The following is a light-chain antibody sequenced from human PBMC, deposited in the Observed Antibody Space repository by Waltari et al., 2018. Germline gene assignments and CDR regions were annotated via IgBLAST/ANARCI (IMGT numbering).Light chain of an antibody. V-gene: IGLV2-14*03. Sequence: QSALTPPASVSGSPGQSNTISCTGPTSDVDPYNYVSWYQQFPGKAPKLIIYDVYNRPSGVSTRFSGSKSGATASLTISGLQADDEAEYWCSSYTSTSTLWVFGGGTKLTV. CDR2: DVY. CDR3: SSYTSTSTLWV. CDR1: TSDVDPYNY. J-gene: IGLJ3*02.